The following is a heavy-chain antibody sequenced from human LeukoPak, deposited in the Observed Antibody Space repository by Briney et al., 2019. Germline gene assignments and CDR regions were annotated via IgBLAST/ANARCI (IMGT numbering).Heavy chain of an antibody. CDR2: IYPGDSDI. D-gene: IGHD1-14*01. CDR3: ARLPVAPTYFDS. V-gene: IGHV5-51*01. CDR1: GHSFISYW. J-gene: IGHJ4*02. Sequence: GESLKISCKGSGHSFISYWIGWVRQMPGKGLEWMGIIYPGDSDIRYSPSFQGQVTISADESISTAYLQRSSLKASDTAMYYCARLPVAPTYFDSWGQGTPVTVSS.